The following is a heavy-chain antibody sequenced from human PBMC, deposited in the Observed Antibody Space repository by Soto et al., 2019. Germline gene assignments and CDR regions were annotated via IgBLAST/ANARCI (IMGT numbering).Heavy chain of an antibody. CDR3: ARDWGNVKSVWFDP. D-gene: IGHD3-16*01. CDR2: INAGNDNT. CDR1: GYTFTSYA. J-gene: IGHJ5*02. V-gene: IGHV1-3*01. Sequence: QVQLVQSGAEVKKPGASVKVSCKASGYTFTSYAMHWVRQAPGQRLEWMGWINAGNDNTKYSQKIQGRVTITRDTSASTAYMELSSLRSEDTAVYYCARDWGNVKSVWFDPWGQGTLVTVSS.